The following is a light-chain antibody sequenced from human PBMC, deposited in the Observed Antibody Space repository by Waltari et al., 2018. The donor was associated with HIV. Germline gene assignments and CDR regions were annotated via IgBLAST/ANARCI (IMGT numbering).Light chain of an antibody. CDR1: SRYFCVFNF. CDR3: TSFTRNDTLM. Sequence: QSALTQPASVSPSPGQSITLPCTGSSRYFCVFNFVSWYQQHPGGVPKVIIYEVFSRPSGVSNRFSGSKSGNTASLTISGLQTEDEADYYCTSFTRNDTLMFGGGTRVTVL. CDR2: EVF. V-gene: IGLV2-14*01. J-gene: IGLJ3*02.